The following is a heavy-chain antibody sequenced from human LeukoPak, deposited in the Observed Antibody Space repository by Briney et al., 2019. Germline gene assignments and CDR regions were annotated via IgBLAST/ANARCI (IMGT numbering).Heavy chain of an antibody. J-gene: IGHJ5*02. Sequence: SETLSLTCAVSGGSISSGGYSWSWIRQPPGKGLEWIGYIYHSGSTYYNPSLKSRVTISVDRSKNQFSLKLSSVTAADTAVYYCARESHWSSTSCRYNWFDPWGQGTLVTVSS. V-gene: IGHV4-30-2*01. CDR3: ARESHWSSTSCRYNWFDP. CDR2: IYHSGST. D-gene: IGHD2-2*01. CDR1: GGSISSGGYS.